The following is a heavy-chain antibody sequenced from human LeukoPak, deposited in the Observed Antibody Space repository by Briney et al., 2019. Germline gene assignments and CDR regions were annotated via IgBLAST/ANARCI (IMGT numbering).Heavy chain of an antibody. CDR3: ARIGRSPSGSYDY. V-gene: IGHV4-39*07. D-gene: IGHD1-26*01. CDR2: INHSGST. Sequence: PSETLSLTCTVSGGSISSSSYYWGWIRQPPGKGLEWIGEINHSGSTNYNPSLKSRVTISVDTSKNQFSLKLSSVTAADTAVYYCARIGRSPSGSYDYWGQGTLVTVSS. CDR1: GGSISSSSYY. J-gene: IGHJ4*02.